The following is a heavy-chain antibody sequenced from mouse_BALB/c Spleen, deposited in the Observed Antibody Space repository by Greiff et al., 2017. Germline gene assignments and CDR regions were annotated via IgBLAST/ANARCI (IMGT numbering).Heavy chain of an antibody. Sequence: EVQGVESGGGLVKPGGSLKLSCAASGFTFSDYYMYWVRQTPEKRLEWVATISDGGSYTYYPDSVKGRFTISRDNAKNNLYLQMSSLKSEDTAMYYCAREAYYGNYYYAMDYWGQGTSVTVSS. CDR2: ISDGGSYT. CDR1: GFTFSDYY. V-gene: IGHV5-4*02. J-gene: IGHJ4*01. D-gene: IGHD2-10*01. CDR3: AREAYYGNYYYAMDY.